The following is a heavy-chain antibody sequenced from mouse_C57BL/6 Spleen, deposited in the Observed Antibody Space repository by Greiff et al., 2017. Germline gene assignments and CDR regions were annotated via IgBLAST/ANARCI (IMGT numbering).Heavy chain of an antibody. CDR1: GYAFTNYL. CDR2: INPGSGGT. D-gene: IGHD3-2*02. J-gene: IGHJ3*01. V-gene: IGHV1-54*01. Sequence: QVQLQQSGAELVRPGTSVKVSCKASGYAFTNYLIEWVKQRPGPGLEWIGVINPGSGGTNYNEKFKGKATLTADKSSSTAYMQLSSLTSEDSSVYFCATRSVDSSGYDAYWGQGTLVTVSA. CDR3: ATRSVDSSGYDAY.